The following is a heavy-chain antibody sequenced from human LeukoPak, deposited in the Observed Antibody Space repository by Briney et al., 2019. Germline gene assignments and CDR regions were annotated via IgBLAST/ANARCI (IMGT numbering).Heavy chain of an antibody. CDR2: IQYDGSKK. J-gene: IGHJ4*02. CDR1: GFTFISNG. D-gene: IGHD3-10*01. CDR3: AKDIGSYYDH. V-gene: IGHV3-30*02. Sequence: GGSLRLSCVASGFTFISNGMHWVRRAPGKGLEWVTFIQYDGSKKYYADSVKGRFTISRNNSKNTLYLEMNSLRAEDTAVYYCAKDIGSYYDHWGQGILVTVSS.